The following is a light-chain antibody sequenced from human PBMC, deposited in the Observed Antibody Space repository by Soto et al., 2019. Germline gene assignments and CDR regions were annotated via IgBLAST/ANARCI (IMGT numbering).Light chain of an antibody. Sequence: QSVLTQPASVSGFPGQSITISCTGTSSDVADYRYVSWYQHRPGEAPKLIIYELSNRPSGVSSRFSGSKSGNTASLTISGVQPEDGAEYYCSSYTRSNTLVFGGGTKLTVL. CDR2: ELS. J-gene: IGLJ2*01. V-gene: IGLV2-14*01. CDR3: SSYTRSNTLV. CDR1: SSDVADYRY.